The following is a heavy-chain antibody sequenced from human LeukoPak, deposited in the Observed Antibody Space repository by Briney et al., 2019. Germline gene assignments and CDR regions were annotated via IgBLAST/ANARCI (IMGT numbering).Heavy chain of an antibody. CDR3: ARGGVVVVPASKNWFDP. V-gene: IGHV3-21*01. J-gene: IGHJ5*02. D-gene: IGHD2-2*01. CDR1: GFTFSSYS. CDR2: ISSRSNYI. Sequence: GGSLRLFCAASGFTFSSYSMNWFRQAPGKGLEGVSCISSRSNYIYYADSEKGRFTISRDNAKISLYLQMHSLRAEDTAMYYCARGGVVVVPASKNWFDPWGQGTRVTVPS.